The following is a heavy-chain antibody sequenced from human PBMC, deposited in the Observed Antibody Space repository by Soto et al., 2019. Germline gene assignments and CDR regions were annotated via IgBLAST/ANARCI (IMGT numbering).Heavy chain of an antibody. CDR1: GFSFSSYG. CDR3: AKAGGKVSTPFDP. J-gene: IGHJ5*02. CDR2: ISNDGSKK. V-gene: IGHV3-30*18. Sequence: QVQLVESGGGVVQPGRSLRLSCAVSGFSFSSYGMHWVRQAPGKGLEWVAVISNDGSKKYYADSVKGRFAISRDNSKNTLYLQMNSLRAEDTAVYYCAKAGGKVSTPFDPWGQGTLVTVSS. D-gene: IGHD2-8*01.